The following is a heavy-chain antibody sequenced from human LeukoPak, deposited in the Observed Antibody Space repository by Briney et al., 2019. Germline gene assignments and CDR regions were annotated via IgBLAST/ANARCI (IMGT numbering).Heavy chain of an antibody. CDR3: ATDLGTGTTGGTRFDS. Sequence: GGSLRLSCATFGLTIRTYGKHWVLQAPGKGLEWVAFIRFDGSDEYYGDSVKGRFTISRDNSKNTLYLQMKSLRAEDSGVYYCATDLGTGTTGGTRFDSWGQGTLVTVSS. CDR2: IRFDGSDE. J-gene: IGHJ5*01. CDR1: GLTIRTYG. D-gene: IGHD1-1*01. V-gene: IGHV3-30*02.